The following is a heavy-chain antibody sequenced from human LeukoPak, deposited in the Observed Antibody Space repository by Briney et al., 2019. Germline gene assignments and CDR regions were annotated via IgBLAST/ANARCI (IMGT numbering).Heavy chain of an antibody. CDR3: ARGGCSGGSCYLDY. V-gene: IGHV4-59*08. CDR2: IHYSGST. J-gene: IGHJ4*02. D-gene: IGHD2-15*01. CDR1: GGSISSYY. Sequence: SETLSLTCTVSGGSISSYYWSWIRQPPGKGLEWIGYIHYSGSTNYNPSLKSRVTISVDTSKNQFSLKLSSVTAADTAVYYCARGGCSGGSCYLDYWGQGTLVTVSS.